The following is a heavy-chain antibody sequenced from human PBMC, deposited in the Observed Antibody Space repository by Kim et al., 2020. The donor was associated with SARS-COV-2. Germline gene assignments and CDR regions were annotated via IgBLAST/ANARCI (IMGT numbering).Heavy chain of an antibody. CDR2: IDPSDSYT. J-gene: IGHJ4*02. D-gene: IGHD3-9*01. CDR3: ARQHPDPDILTGYRHFDY. CDR1: GYSFTSYW. V-gene: IGHV5-10-1*01. Sequence: GESLKISCKGSGYSFTSYWISWVRQMPGKGLEWMGRIDPSDSYTNYSPSFQGHVTISADKSISTAYLQWSSLKASDTAMYYCARQHPDPDILTGYRHFDYWGQGTLVTVSS.